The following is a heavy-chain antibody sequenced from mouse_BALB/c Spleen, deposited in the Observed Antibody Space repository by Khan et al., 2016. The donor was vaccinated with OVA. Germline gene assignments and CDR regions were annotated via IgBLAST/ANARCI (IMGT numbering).Heavy chain of an antibody. D-gene: IGHD2-14*01. CDR2: INTYTGKA. V-gene: IGHV9-3-1*01. CDR1: GYTFTNNG. CDR3: ARVGYNGTMDY. J-gene: IGHJ4*01. Sequence: QIQLVQSGPELKKPGETVKISCKASGYTFTNNGMNWVKLAPGQGFKWMGWINTYTGKAAYADDFKGRVAFSLDTSASTAYLQINNLKDEDTATYFCARVGYNGTMDYWGQGTSVTVSS.